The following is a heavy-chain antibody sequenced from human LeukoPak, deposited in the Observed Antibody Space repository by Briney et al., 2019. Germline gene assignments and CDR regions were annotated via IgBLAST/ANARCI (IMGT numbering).Heavy chain of an antibody. J-gene: IGHJ4*02. CDR1: GYTFNSYG. CDR2: IWYDGSNK. Sequence: GGSLRLSCAASGYTFNSYGMHGVRQAPGKGLEWVAVIWYDGSNKYYADSVKGRFTISRDNSKNTLYLQMNSLRAEDTAVYYCARAPYSRGYFDYWGQGTLVTVSS. CDR3: ARAPYSRGYFDY. V-gene: IGHV3-33*01. D-gene: IGHD6-13*01.